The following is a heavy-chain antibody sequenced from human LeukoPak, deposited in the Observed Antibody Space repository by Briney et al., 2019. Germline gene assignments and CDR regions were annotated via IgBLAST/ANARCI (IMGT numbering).Heavy chain of an antibody. D-gene: IGHD3-3*01. CDR2: IYTSGST. CDR1: GGSLRSYY. J-gene: IGHJ3*01. CDR3: ARHNYDFWSGYYADDAFDL. Sequence: PSETLSLTSTVSGGSLRSYYWSWIPQPPGNGLEWIGYIYTSGSTNYNPSLKSRLTISVDTSKNQFSLKLSSVTAADTAVYYCARHNYDFWSGYYADDAFDLWGQGTMVTVSS. V-gene: IGHV4-4*09.